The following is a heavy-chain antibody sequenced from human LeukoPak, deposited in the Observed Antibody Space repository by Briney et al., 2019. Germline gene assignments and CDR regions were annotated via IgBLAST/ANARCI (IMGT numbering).Heavy chain of an antibody. CDR3: ARETYYYDSSGYYGLDY. CDR1: GGSFNDYY. V-gene: IGHV4-34*01. CDR2: INLRGST. J-gene: IGHJ4*02. D-gene: IGHD3-22*01. Sequence: PSETLSLTCAVYGGSFNDYYWNWIRQPPGKGLEWIGEINLRGSTNYNPSLKSRVTISVDTSKNQFSLKLSSVTAADTAVYYCARETYYYDSSGYYGLDYWGQGTLVTVSS.